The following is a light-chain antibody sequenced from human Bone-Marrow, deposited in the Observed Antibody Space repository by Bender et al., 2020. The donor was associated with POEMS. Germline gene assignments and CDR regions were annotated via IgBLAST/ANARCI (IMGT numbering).Light chain of an antibody. CDR1: TSNIGNNV. J-gene: IGLJ3*02. CDR2: YDD. CDR3: SAWDDSLSGWV. Sequence: QSVLTQPPSVSEAPRQRVTISCSGSTSNIGNNVVYWYQQLPGKAPKLLIYYDDLLTPGVSDRFSASKSGTSASLAISELQSEDEALYYCSAWDDSLSGWVFGGGTKLTVL. V-gene: IGLV1-36*01.